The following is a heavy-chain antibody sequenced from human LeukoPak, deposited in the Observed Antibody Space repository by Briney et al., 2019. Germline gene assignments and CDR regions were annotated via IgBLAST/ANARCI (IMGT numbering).Heavy chain of an antibody. V-gene: IGHV3-7*04. CDR2: IKQDGSEK. D-gene: IGHD6-19*01. CDR1: GFTFSSYW. Sequence: GRSLRLSCAASGFTFSSYWMSWVRQAPGKGLEWVANIKQDGSEKYYEDSVKGRFTISRDNAKNSQYLEMNSLRAEDTAVYYCARHGGSGWPFDYWGQGTLVTVSS. CDR3: ARHGGSGWPFDY. J-gene: IGHJ4*02.